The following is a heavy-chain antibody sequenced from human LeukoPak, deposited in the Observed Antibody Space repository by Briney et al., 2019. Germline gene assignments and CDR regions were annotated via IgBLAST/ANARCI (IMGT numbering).Heavy chain of an antibody. Sequence: NPSETLSLTCAVSGGSISSSNWWSWVRQPPGKGLEWIGEIYHSGSTNYNPSLKSRVTISVDKSKNQFSLKLSSVTAADTAVYYCARDLGSSGWYEGYWGQGTLVTVSS. V-gene: IGHV4-4*02. CDR3: ARDLGSSGWYEGY. CDR2: IYHSGST. D-gene: IGHD6-19*01. J-gene: IGHJ4*02. CDR1: GGSISSSNW.